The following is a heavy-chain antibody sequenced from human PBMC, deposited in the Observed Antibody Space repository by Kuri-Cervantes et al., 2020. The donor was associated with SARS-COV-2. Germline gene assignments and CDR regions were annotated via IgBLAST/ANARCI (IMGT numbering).Heavy chain of an antibody. J-gene: IGHJ4*02. CDR2: IYTSGST. D-gene: IGHD1-26*01. V-gene: IGHV4-4*07. Sequence: SETLSLTCTVSGGSISSYYWSWIRQPAGKGLEWIGRIYTSGSTNYNPSLKSRVTMSVDTSKNQFSLKLSSATAADTAVYYCARDLGGGSYYHFEVYFDYWGQGTLVTVSS. CDR1: GGSISSYY. CDR3: ARDLGGGSYYHFEVYFDY.